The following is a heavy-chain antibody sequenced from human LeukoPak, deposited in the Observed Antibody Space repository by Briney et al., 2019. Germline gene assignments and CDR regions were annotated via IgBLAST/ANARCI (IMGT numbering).Heavy chain of an antibody. V-gene: IGHV3-23*01. CDR3: AKEGGYNYGYLDY. CDR1: GFTFSTYW. J-gene: IGHJ4*02. D-gene: IGHD5-18*01. CDR2: ISGSGDT. Sequence: GGSLRLSCAASGFTFSTYWMTWVRQAPGKGLEGVSTISGSGDTYYVGSVKGRFTISRDNSKNTLYLQMNSLRAEDTAVYYCAKEGGYNYGYLDYWGQGTLVTVSS.